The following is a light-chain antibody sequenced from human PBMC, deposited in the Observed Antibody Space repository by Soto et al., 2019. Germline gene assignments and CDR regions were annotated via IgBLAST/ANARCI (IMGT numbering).Light chain of an antibody. CDR1: QSVSKY. V-gene: IGKV3-20*01. Sequence: EIVLTQSPGTLSLSPGERATLSCRASQSVSKYLAWYQQKPGQAPRVLIYVASSRATGIPDRFSGSGSGTDFTLTISRLEPEDFAVYYCQHYSSSPWTFGQGTKVEIK. CDR2: VAS. J-gene: IGKJ1*01. CDR3: QHYSSSPWT.